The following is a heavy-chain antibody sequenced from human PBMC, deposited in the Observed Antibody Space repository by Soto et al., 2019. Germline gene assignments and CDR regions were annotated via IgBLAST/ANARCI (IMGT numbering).Heavy chain of an antibody. CDR2: IYYSGTT. CDR3: ERSAWSXGFLDYFDS. CDR1: GVSISPHY. J-gene: IGHJ4*02. V-gene: IGHV4-59*11. Sequence: SLTCTVSGVSISPHYWSWIRHPPGKGLEWIGYIYYSGTTNYNPSLRSRVTMSVDTSKNRFSLNLSSVTAADTAVYYCERSAWSXGFLDYFDSXGQGTLVTVSS. D-gene: IGHD2-15*01.